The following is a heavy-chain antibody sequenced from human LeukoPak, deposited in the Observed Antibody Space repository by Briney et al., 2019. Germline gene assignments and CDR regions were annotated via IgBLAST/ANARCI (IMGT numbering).Heavy chain of an antibody. Sequence: GGCLRLSCAASGFSFSNYGIDWVRQAPGKGLEWVAVISYDGTYKHCADSVRGRFTVSRDNSKNTLYLQMNSLRDEDTAVYYCARDSDTSGRNWYFDLWGRGTLVAVSS. CDR3: ARDSDTSGRNWYFDL. J-gene: IGHJ2*01. CDR2: ISYDGTYK. D-gene: IGHD6-19*01. CDR1: GFSFSNYG. V-gene: IGHV3-30-3*01.